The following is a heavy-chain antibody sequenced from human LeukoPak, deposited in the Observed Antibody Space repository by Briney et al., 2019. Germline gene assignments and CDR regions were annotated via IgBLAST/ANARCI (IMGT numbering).Heavy chain of an antibody. V-gene: IGHV3-23*01. CDR3: AKGNHYGTVDY. J-gene: IGHJ4*02. D-gene: IGHD3-10*01. CDR1: GFTVSSYA. CDR2: VSHSGGST. Sequence: GRSLRLSCAASGFTVSSYAMSWVRQPPGKGLEWVSTVSHSGGSTYFADSVKSRFTISRDNSKNPLSLQLNSLRAEDTAVYYCAKGNHYGTVDYWGQGTLVTVSS.